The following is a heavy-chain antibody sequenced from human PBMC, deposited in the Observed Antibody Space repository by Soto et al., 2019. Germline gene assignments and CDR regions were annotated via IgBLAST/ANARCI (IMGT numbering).Heavy chain of an antibody. CDR1: GGSISSGSFY. CDR3: ARTTFYDIFTAYYSLFDY. D-gene: IGHD3-9*01. J-gene: IGHJ4*02. Sequence: QVQLQESGPGLVKPSQTLTLTCTVSGGSISSGSFYWSWIRQHPGKGLEWIGHISDSGSSYYNPSLERRVTISVDTSKNQFSLKLSAVTAADTAVYFCARTTFYDIFTAYYSLFDYWGQGTLVTVSS. V-gene: IGHV4-31*03. CDR2: ISDSGSS.